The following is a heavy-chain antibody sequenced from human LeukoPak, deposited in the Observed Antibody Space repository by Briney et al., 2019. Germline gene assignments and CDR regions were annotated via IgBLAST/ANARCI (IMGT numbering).Heavy chain of an antibody. CDR3: AKDQGIQLWLKYFQH. CDR1: GFSFSNYW. V-gene: IGHV3-7*05. J-gene: IGHJ1*01. CDR2: IKQDGSDR. Sequence: GGSLRLSCAASGFSFSNYWMSWVRLAPGKGLEWVANIKQDGSDRYFVDSVKGRFTISRDNSKSTLYLQMNSLRAEDTAVYYCAKDQGIQLWLKYFQHWGQGTLVTVSS. D-gene: IGHD5-18*01.